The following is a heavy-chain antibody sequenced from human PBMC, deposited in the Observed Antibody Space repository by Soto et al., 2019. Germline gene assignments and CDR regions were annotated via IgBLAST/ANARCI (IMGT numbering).Heavy chain of an antibody. J-gene: IGHJ6*02. Sequence: QVQLVQSGAEVKKPGASVKVSCKASGYTFTSYGISWVRQAPGQGLEWMGWISAYNGNTNYAQKLKGRVTMTTDTSTSTAYMELRSLRSDDTAVYYCARVMDRWYQLLVGYYYYGMDVWGQGTTVTVSS. V-gene: IGHV1-18*01. CDR2: ISAYNGNT. CDR3: ARVMDRWYQLLVGYYYYGMDV. D-gene: IGHD2-2*01. CDR1: GYTFTSYG.